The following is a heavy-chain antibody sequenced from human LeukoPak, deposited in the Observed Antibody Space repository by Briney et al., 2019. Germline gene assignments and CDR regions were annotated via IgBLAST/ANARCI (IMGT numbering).Heavy chain of an antibody. Sequence: PGRSLRLSCAASGFTFDDYAMHWVRQAPGKGLEWVSGISWNSGSIGYADSVKGRFTISRDNAKNSPYLQMNSLRAEGTALYYCAKAYNWNYVGYFDYWGQGTLVTVSS. V-gene: IGHV3-9*01. D-gene: IGHD1-7*01. CDR2: ISWNSGSI. CDR3: AKAYNWNYVGYFDY. CDR1: GFTFDDYA. J-gene: IGHJ4*02.